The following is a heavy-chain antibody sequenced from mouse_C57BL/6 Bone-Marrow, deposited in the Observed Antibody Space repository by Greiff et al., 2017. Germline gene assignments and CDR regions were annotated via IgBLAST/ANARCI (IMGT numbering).Heavy chain of an antibody. CDR1: GFNIKDAY. CDR2: LDPETGDT. V-gene: IGHV14-4*01. D-gene: IGHD2-4*01. CDR3: TTLYDYDGGY. Sequence: VQLQQSGAELVRPGASVKLSCTASGFNIKDAYMHWVKQRPEQGLAWIGWLDPETGDTEYASKFQGKATITADTSSNTAYLQLSSRTAEDTAVYYCTTLYDYDGGYWGQGTSVTVSS. J-gene: IGHJ4*01.